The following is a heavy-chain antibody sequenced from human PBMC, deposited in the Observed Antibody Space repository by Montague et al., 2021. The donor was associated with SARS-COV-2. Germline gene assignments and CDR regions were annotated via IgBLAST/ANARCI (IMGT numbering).Heavy chain of an antibody. D-gene: IGHD3-10*01. V-gene: IGHV3-21*01. CDR1: GFTFSSYS. J-gene: IGHJ6*02. Sequence: SLRLSCAASGFTFSSYSMNWVRQAPGKGLEWVSSISSSSSYIYHADSVKGRFTISRDNAKNSLYLQMNSLRAEDTAVYYCARAAVRGVIEHIYGMDVWGQGTTVTVSS. CDR3: ARAAVRGVIEHIYGMDV. CDR2: ISSSSSYI.